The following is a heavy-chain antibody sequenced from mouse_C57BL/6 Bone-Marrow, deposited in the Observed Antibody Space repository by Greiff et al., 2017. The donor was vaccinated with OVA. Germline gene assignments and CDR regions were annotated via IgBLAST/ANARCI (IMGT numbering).Heavy chain of an antibody. D-gene: IGHD3-3*01. CDR2: ISNGGGST. CDR1: GFTFSDYY. V-gene: IGHV5-12*01. CDR3: ARDGGWVHWFAY. J-gene: IGHJ3*01. Sequence: EVKLLESGGGLVQPGGSLKLSCAASGFTFSDYYMYWVRQTPEKRLEWVAYISNGGGSTYYPATVKGRFTISRDNAKNTLYLQMSRLKSEDTAMYYCARDGGWVHWFAYWDWGNVITVSA.